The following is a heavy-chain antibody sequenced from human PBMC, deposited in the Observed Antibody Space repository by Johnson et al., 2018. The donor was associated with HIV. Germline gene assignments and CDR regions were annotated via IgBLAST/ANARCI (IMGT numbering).Heavy chain of an antibody. D-gene: IGHD6-13*01. CDR2: ISYDGRNK. Sequence: QMLLVESGGGVVQPGRSLRLSCAASGFTFSSYAMHWVRQAPGKGLEWVAVISYDGRNKYYADSVKGRFTISRDNSKNTLYLQMNSLRAEDTAVYYCAKEGWAAAQEGWGAFDIWGQGTMVTVSS. CDR1: GFTFSSYA. CDR3: AKEGWAAAQEGWGAFDI. V-gene: IGHV3-30-3*01. J-gene: IGHJ3*02.